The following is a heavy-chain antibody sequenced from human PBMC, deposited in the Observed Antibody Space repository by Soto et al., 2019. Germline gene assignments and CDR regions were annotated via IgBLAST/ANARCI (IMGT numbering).Heavy chain of an antibody. CDR1: GGSISSGGYY. CDR3: ARSSHSTVTPFAY. V-gene: IGHV4-31*11. J-gene: IGHJ4*02. Sequence: PSETLSLTCAVSGGSISSGGYYWSWIRQHPGKGLEWIGYIYYSGSTYYNPSLKSRVTISVDTSKNQFSLKLSSVTAADTAVYYCARSSHSTVTPFAYWGQGTLVPVSS. CDR2: IYYSGST. D-gene: IGHD4-17*01.